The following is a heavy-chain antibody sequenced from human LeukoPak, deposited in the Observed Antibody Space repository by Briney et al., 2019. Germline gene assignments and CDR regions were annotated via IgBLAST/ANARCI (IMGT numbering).Heavy chain of an antibody. CDR3: ARKEGGQLVNTRRWFDP. CDR2: INHSGST. D-gene: IGHD6-13*01. J-gene: IGHJ5*02. CDR1: GGSFSGYY. V-gene: IGHV4-34*01. Sequence: SETLSLTCAVYGGSFSGYYWSWIRQPPGKGLEWIGEINHSGSTNYNPSLKSRVTISVDTSKDQFSLKLSSVTAADTAVYYCARKEGGQLVNTRRWFDPWGQGTLVTVSS.